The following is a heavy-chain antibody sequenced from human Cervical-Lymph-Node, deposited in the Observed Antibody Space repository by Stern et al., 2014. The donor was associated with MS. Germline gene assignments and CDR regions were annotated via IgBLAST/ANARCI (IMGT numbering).Heavy chain of an antibody. J-gene: IGHJ4*02. CDR2: INAGNGNT. V-gene: IGHV1-3*01. Sequence: VQLVQSGAEVKKPAASVKVSCKASGYTFTSYAMHWVRQAPGQRLEWFGWINAGNGNTKYSQKFQGRVTITRDTSASTAYMELSSLRSEDTAVYYCARAKGSSSSYYFDYWGQGTLVTVSS. D-gene: IGHD6-6*01. CDR3: ARAKGSSSSYYFDY. CDR1: GYTFTSYA.